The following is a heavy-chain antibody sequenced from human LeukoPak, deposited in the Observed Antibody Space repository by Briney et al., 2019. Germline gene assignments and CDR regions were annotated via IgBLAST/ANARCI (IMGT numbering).Heavy chain of an antibody. CDR2: IIGSGGST. Sequence: GGSLRLSCAASGFTFSSYAMSWVRQAPGKGREWVSAIIGSGGSTYYADSVKGWFPISRDHSKNPLYLQMNRLRAEDKAVYYCAKDRDRDGDYFDYWGQGTLVSVSS. CDR3: AKDRDRDGDYFDY. J-gene: IGHJ4*02. D-gene: IGHD4-17*01. V-gene: IGHV3-23*01. CDR1: GFTFSSYA.